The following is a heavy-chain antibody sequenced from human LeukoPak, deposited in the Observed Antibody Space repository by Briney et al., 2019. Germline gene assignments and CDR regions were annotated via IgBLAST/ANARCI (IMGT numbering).Heavy chain of an antibody. CDR3: ARQAHSSLYYFDY. J-gene: IGHJ4*02. D-gene: IGHD3-22*01. V-gene: IGHV4-39*01. CDR1: GGSISSSSYY. Sequence: KPSETLSLTCTVSGGSISSSSYYWGWIRQPPGKGLEWIGSIYYSGSTYYNPSLKCRVTISVDTSKNQFSLKLSSVTAADTAVYYCARQAHSSLYYFDYWGQGTLVTVSS. CDR2: IYYSGST.